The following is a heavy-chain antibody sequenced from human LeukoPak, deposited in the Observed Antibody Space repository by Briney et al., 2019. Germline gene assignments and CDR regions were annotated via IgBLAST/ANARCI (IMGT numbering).Heavy chain of an antibody. Sequence: GASVKVSCKASGGTFSSHVISRVRQAPGQGLEWMGRIISMTGKVDYAQNFQGRVTITRDESTSTVYMELRSLRSEDTAVYYCARASDPWGQGTLVTVSS. CDR1: GGTFSSHV. CDR3: ARASDP. CDR2: IISMTGKV. J-gene: IGHJ5*02. V-gene: IGHV1-69*05.